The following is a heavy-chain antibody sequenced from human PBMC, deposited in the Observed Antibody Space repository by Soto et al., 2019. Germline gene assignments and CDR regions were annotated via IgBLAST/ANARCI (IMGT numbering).Heavy chain of an antibody. CDR1: GFTFSSYS. D-gene: IGHD6-19*01. Sequence: EVQLVESGGGLVKPGGSLRLSCAASGFTFSSYSMNWVRQAPGKGLEWVSSISSSSSYIYYADSVKGRFTISRDNAKNSLYLQMNSLRAEDTAVYYCARDRGDEYSSGRYVIDPWGQGTLVTVSS. J-gene: IGHJ5*02. CDR3: ARDRGDEYSSGRYVIDP. CDR2: ISSSSSYI. V-gene: IGHV3-21*01.